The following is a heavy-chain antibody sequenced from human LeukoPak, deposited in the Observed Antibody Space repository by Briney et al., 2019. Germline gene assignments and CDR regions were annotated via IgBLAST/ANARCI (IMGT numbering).Heavy chain of an antibody. J-gene: IGHJ6*03. D-gene: IGHD3-10*01. CDR3: QGITMVRGDTKRGYYYYMDV. Sequence: ASVRVSCKASGYTFTGYYMHWARQAPGQGLEWMGWINPNSGGTNYAQKFQGRVTMTRDTSISTAYMELSRLRSDDTAVYYCQGITMVRGDTKRGYYYYMDVWGKGTTVTISS. CDR1: GYTFTGYY. V-gene: IGHV1-2*02. CDR2: INPNSGGT.